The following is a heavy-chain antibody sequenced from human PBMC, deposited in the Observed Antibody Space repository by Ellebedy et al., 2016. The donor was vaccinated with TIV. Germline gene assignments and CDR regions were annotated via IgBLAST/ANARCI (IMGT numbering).Heavy chain of an antibody. CDR2: ISGSGGST. CDR3: AKDQSEWLRSLLGSPDAFDI. V-gene: IGHV3-23*01. Sequence: GESLKISXAASGFTFSSYAMSWVRQAPGKGLEWVSAISGSGGSTYYADSVKGRFTISRDNSKNTLYLQMNSLRAEDTAVYYCAKDQSEWLRSLLGSPDAFDIWGQGTMVTVSS. D-gene: IGHD5-12*01. CDR1: GFTFSSYA. J-gene: IGHJ3*02.